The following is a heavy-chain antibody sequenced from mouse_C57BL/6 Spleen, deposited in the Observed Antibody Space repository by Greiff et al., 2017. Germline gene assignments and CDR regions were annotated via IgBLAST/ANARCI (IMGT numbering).Heavy chain of an antibody. CDR1: GFTFTDYY. Sequence: EVKLMESGGGLVQPGGSLSLSCAASGFTFTDYYMSWVRQPPGKALEWLGFIRNKANGYTTEYSASVKGRFTISRDNSQSILYLQMNALRAEDSATYYCARVDPYYFDYWGQGTTLTVSS. V-gene: IGHV7-3*01. J-gene: IGHJ2*01. CDR3: ARVDPYYFDY. CDR2: IRNKANGYTT.